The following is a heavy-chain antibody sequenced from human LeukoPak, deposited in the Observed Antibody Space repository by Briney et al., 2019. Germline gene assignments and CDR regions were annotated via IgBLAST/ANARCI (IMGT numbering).Heavy chain of an antibody. CDR1: GYSISSGYY. Sequence: SETLSLTCTVSGYSISSGYYWGWIRQPPGKGLEWIGSIYHSGSTYYNPSLKSRVTISVDTSKNQFSPKLSSVTAADTAVYYCARDGYYGMDVWGQGTTVTVSS. CDR3: ARDGYYGMDV. V-gene: IGHV4-38-2*02. J-gene: IGHJ6*02. CDR2: IYHSGST.